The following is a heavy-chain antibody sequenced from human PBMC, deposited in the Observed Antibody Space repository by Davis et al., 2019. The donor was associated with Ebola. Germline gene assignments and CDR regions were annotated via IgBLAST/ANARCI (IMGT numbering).Heavy chain of an antibody. CDR2: IIPIFGTA. V-gene: IGHV1-69*13. D-gene: IGHD4-11*01. CDR1: GGTFSSYA. CDR3: ARDRDAYSNYYYGMDV. Sequence: SVKVSCKASGGTFSSYAISWVRQAPGQGLEWMGGIIPIFGTANYAQKFQGRVTITADESTSTAYMGLSSLRSEDTAVYYCARDRDAYSNYYYGMDVWGQGTTVTVSS. J-gene: IGHJ6*02.